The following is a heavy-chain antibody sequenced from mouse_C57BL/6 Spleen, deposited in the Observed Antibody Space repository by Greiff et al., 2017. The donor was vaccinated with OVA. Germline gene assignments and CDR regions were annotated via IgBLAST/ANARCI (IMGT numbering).Heavy chain of an antibody. CDR3: ARGAGQLRLRNFDY. J-gene: IGHJ2*01. V-gene: IGHV1-52*01. CDR2: IDPSDSET. D-gene: IGHD3-2*02. Sequence: QVQLQQPGTELVKPGASVKLSCKASGYTFTSYWMHWVKQRPIQGLEWIGNIDPSDSETHYNQKFKDKATLTVDKSSSTAYMQLSSLTSEDSAVYYCARGAGQLRLRNFDYWGQGTTLTVSS. CDR1: GYTFTSYW.